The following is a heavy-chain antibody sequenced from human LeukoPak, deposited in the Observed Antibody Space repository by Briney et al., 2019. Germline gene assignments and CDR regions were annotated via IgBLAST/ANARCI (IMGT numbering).Heavy chain of an antibody. V-gene: IGHV4-59*01. D-gene: IGHD1-1*01. CDR1: GGSISSYY. CDR2: IYYSGST. Sequence: SETLSLTCTVSGGSISSYYWSWIRQPPGEGLEWIGYIYYSGSTNYNPSLKSRVTISVDTSKNQFSLKLSSVTAADTAVYYCATATGTSSLYYFDYWGQGTLVTVSS. J-gene: IGHJ4*02. CDR3: ATATGTSSLYYFDY.